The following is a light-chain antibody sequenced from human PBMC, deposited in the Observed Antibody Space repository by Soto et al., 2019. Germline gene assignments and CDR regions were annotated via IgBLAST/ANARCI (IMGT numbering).Light chain of an antibody. CDR3: QQSYSTPLT. Sequence: DIQMTQSPSTLSASVGDRVTITCRASQSISNWLAWHQQKPGKAPKLLIYKASTLDSGVPSRFSGSGSGTDFTLTISSLQPEDFATYYCQQSYSTPLTFGGGTKVDIK. J-gene: IGKJ4*01. V-gene: IGKV1-5*03. CDR2: KAS. CDR1: QSISNW.